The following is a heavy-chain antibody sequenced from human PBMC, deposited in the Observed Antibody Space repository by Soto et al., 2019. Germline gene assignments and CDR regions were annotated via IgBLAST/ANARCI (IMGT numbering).Heavy chain of an antibody. CDR1: GGSISGYY. V-gene: IGHV4-59*01. CDR2: IYYTGST. CDR3: ARVHRYCSGGSCYLIDY. Sequence: QVQLQESGPGLVKPSETLSLTCTVSGGSISGYYWSWIRQPPGEGLEWIGYIYYTGSTDYNPSLKSRVTISLDTPRIQFSLRLSSLTAADTAVYYCARVHRYCSGGSCYLIDYWGQGTLVTVSS. J-gene: IGHJ4*02. D-gene: IGHD2-15*01.